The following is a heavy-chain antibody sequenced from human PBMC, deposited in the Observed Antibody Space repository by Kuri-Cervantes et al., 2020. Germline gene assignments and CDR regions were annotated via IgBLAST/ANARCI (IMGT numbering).Heavy chain of an antibody. D-gene: IGHD2-2*01. V-gene: IGHV4-30-2*01. CDR3: ARGVVPAAISTYYYYYGMDV. Sequence: SQTLSLTCAVSGGSISSGGYSWSWIRQPPGKGLEWIGYIYHSGSTNYNPSLKSRVTISVDTSKNQFSLKLSSVTAADTAVYYCARGVVPAAISTYYYYYGMDVWGQGTTVTVSS. J-gene: IGHJ6*02. CDR2: IYHSGST. CDR1: GGSISSGGYS.